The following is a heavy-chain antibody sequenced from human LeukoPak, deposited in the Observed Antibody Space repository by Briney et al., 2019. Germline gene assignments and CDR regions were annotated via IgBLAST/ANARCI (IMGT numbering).Heavy chain of an antibody. CDR3: AGGVEPLAANSLAY. V-gene: IGHV3-53*01. Sequence: GGSLRLSCAASGFTVITNAMTWVRQAPGKGLEWVSVLYSDSHRTYPDPVQGGFTISTDNSTNTLYLENNSLRPADTPAYNCAGGVEPLAANSLAYWGEGTLVTVSS. J-gene: IGHJ4*02. D-gene: IGHD1-14*01. CDR1: GFTVITNA. CDR2: LYSDSHR.